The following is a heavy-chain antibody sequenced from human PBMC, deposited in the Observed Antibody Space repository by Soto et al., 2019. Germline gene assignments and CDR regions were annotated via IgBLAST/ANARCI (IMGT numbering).Heavy chain of an antibody. CDR1: GFTFSSYS. V-gene: IGHV3-48*02. D-gene: IGHD3-10*01. J-gene: IGHJ6*02. CDR3: ARPYYYGSGSPRLGMDV. Sequence: EVQLVESGGGLVQPGGSLRLSCAASGFTFSSYSMNWVRQAPGKGLEWVSYISSSSSTIYYADSVKGRFTISRDNAKNSLYLQMNSLRDEDTAVYYCARPYYYGSGSPRLGMDVWGQGTTVTVSS. CDR2: ISSSSSTI.